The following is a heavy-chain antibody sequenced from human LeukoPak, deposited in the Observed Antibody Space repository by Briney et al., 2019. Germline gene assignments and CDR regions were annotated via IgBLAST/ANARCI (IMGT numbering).Heavy chain of an antibody. V-gene: IGHV5-51*01. CDR1: GYSYTSYW. CDR2: IYPGDSDT. D-gene: IGHD6-13*01. J-gene: IGHJ5*02. Sequence: GESLKISCKGSGYSYTSYWIGCVRQMRGKGLEWMGIIYPGDSDTRYSPSFQGQVTISADKSISTAYLQWSSLKASDTAMYYCARRARGVKAAAGNNWFDPWGQGTLVTVSS. CDR3: ARRARGVKAAAGNNWFDP.